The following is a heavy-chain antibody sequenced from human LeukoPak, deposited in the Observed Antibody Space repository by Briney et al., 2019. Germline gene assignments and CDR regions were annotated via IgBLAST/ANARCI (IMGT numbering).Heavy chain of an antibody. D-gene: IGHD3-22*01. CDR1: GYTFTSYA. Sequence: AAVKDSCKASGYTFTSYAMHWVRQAPGQRLEWMGWSNAGNGNTKYSQEFQGRVTITRDTSASTAYMELSSLRSEDMAVYYCAREYYYDSSGYDIDYWGQGTLVTVSP. V-gene: IGHV1-3*02. CDR2: SNAGNGNT. J-gene: IGHJ4*02. CDR3: AREYYYDSSGYDIDY.